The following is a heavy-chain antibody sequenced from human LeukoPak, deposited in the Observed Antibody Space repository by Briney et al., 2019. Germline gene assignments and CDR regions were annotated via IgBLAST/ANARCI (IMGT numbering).Heavy chain of an antibody. CDR2: ISGSGGST. CDR3: AKSLSSGYYYGPGPLDY. CDR1: GFTFSSYA. V-gene: IGHV3-23*01. J-gene: IGHJ4*02. Sequence: PGGSLRLSCAASGFTFSSYAMSWVRQAPGKGLEWVSAISGSGGSTYYADSVKGRFTISRDNSKNTLYLQMNSLRAEDTAVYYCAKSLSSGYYYGPGPLDYWGQGTLVTVSS. D-gene: IGHD3-22*01.